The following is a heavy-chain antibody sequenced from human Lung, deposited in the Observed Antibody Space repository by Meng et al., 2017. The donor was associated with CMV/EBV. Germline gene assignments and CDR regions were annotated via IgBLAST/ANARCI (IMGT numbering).Heavy chain of an antibody. J-gene: IGHJ5*02. Sequence: SXTXSLXCSVSGVSVSKNKYYWSWIRQPPGQGLEWLGYIYSIGSANYNPSFKSRVTISKDTSRNQFSLTLNSVTAADTAVYYCARYYHDSGDWRLEPWGKGTXVNGAS. D-gene: IGHD3-22*01. CDR3: ARYYHDSGDWRLEP. CDR2: IYSIGSA. V-gene: IGHV4-61*01. CDR1: GVSVSKNKYY.